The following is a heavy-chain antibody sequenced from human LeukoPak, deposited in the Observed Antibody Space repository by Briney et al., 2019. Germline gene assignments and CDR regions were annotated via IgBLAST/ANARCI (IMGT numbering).Heavy chain of an antibody. CDR2: ISGSGGST. V-gene: IGHV3-23*01. Sequence: GGSLRLSCAASGFTFSSYAMSWVRQAPGKGLEWVSAISGSGGSTYYADSVKGRFTISRDNSKNTLYLQMNSLRAEDTAVYYCAKAKGWRYYDFWSGYPLGMDVWGQGTTVTVSS. J-gene: IGHJ6*02. D-gene: IGHD3-3*01. CDR1: GFTFSSYA. CDR3: AKAKGWRYYDFWSGYPLGMDV.